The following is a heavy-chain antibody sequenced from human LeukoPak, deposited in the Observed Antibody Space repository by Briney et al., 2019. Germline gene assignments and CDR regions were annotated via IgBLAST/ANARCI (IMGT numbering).Heavy chain of an antibody. V-gene: IGHV4-59*01. Sequence: TPSETLSLTCAVYGGSFSGYYWSWIRQPPGKGLEWIGYIYYSGSTNYNPSLKSRVTISIDTSKNQFSLKLSSVTAADTAVYYCARVPMGDYGDCMDVWGKGTTVTISS. J-gene: IGHJ6*03. CDR3: ARVPMGDYGDCMDV. D-gene: IGHD4-17*01. CDR1: GGSFSGYY. CDR2: IYYSGST.